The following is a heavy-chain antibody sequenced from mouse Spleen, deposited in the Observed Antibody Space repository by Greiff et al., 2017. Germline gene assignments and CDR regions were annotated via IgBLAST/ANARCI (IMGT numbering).Heavy chain of an antibody. J-gene: IGHJ2*01. CDR3: ARQDGNLDY. CDR2: ISSGGGNT. V-gene: IGHV5-9-3*01. Sequence: EVQLVESGGGLVKLGGSLKLSCAASGFTFSSYAMSWVRQTPEKRLEWVATISSGGGNTYYPDSVKGRFTISRDNAKNTLYLQMSSLKSEDTAMYYCARQDGNLDYWGQGTTLTVSS. CDR1: GFTFSSYA. D-gene: IGHD1-1*01.